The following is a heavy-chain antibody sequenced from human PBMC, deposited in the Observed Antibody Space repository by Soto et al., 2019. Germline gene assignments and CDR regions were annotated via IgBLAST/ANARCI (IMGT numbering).Heavy chain of an antibody. V-gene: IGHV3-11*01. J-gene: IGHJ4*02. D-gene: IGHD2-15*01. CDR1: GFTFSDYY. CDR3: ARDKINCSGGSCYSVIDY. Sequence: GGSLRLSCAASGFTFSDYYMSWIRQAPGKGLEWVSYISSSGSTIYYADSVKGRFTISRDNAKNSLYLQMNSLRAEDTAVYYCARDKINCSGGSCYSVIDYWGQGTLVTVSS. CDR2: ISSSGSTI.